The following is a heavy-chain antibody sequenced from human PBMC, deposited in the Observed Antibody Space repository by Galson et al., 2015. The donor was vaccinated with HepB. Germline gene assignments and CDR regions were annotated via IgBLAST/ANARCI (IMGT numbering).Heavy chain of an antibody. V-gene: IGHV3-48*02. CDR2: ISISSTTI. CDR1: GFTFSRFA. Sequence: SLRLSCAASGFTFSRFAMNWVRQAPGKGLKWVSYISISSTTIYYADSVKGRFTISRDNAKNLVFLQMNSLRDEDTALYYCVKNGDMVATIFAYWGQGALVTVSS. CDR3: VKNGDMVATIFAY. J-gene: IGHJ4*02. D-gene: IGHD5-12*01.